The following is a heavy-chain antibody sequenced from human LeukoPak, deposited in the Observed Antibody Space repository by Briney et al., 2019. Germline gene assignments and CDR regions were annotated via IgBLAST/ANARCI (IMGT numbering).Heavy chain of an antibody. J-gene: IGHJ4*02. CDR1: GFTFSSFG. CDR3: ARDDCSGGSCLDY. CDR2: ISGSGGSK. D-gene: IGHD2-15*01. V-gene: IGHV3-23*01. Sequence: GGSLRLSCAASGFTFSSFGMSWVRQAPGKGLEWVSAISGSGGSKFYADSVKGRFTISRDNAKNSLYLQMNSLRAEDTAVYYCARDDCSGGSCLDYWGQGTLVTVSS.